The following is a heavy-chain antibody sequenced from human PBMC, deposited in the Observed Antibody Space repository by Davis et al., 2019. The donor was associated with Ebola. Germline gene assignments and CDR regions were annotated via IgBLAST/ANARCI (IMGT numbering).Heavy chain of an antibody. J-gene: IGHJ4*02. Sequence: GESLKISCTDSVITFSSYAMTWVRQAPGKGLEWVSAISGSGGSTYYADSVKGRFTISRDISKNTLSLQMNSLRAEDTAVYYCARGDGYNFWDYWGQGTLVTVSS. D-gene: IGHD5-24*01. CDR2: ISGSGGST. V-gene: IGHV3-23*01. CDR1: VITFSSYA. CDR3: ARGDGYNFWDY.